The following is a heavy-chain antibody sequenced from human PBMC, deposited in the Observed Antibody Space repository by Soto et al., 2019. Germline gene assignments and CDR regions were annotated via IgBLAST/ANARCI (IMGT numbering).Heavy chain of an antibody. CDR3: ARVFKAYYDFWSGYPQYYYYGMDV. CDR2: MNPNSGNT. V-gene: IGHV1-8*01. CDR1: GYTFTSYD. Sequence: ASVKVSCKASGYTFTSYDINWVRQATGRGLEWMGWMNPNSGNTGYAQKFRGRVTMTRNTSISTAYMELSSLRSEDTAVYYCARVFKAYYDFWSGYPQYYYYGMDVWGQGTTVTVSS. J-gene: IGHJ6*02. D-gene: IGHD3-3*01.